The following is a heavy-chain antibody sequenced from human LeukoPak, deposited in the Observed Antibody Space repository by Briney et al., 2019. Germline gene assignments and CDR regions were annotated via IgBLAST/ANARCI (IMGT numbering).Heavy chain of an antibody. J-gene: IGHJ4*02. CDR1: GGSISSSTYY. Sequence: SETLSLTCTVSGGSISSSTYYWGWVRQPPGKGLEWIGSIYYSGSTYYNPSLKSRVTISVDTSKNQFSLKLSSVTAADTAVYYCARWSGSYFDYWGQGTLVTVSS. CDR3: ARWSGSYFDY. CDR2: IYYSGST. V-gene: IGHV4-39*01. D-gene: IGHD1-26*01.